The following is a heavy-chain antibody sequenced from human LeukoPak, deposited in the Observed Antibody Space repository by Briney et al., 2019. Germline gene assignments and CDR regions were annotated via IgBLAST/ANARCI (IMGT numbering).Heavy chain of an antibody. CDR1: GFTFSIYE. J-gene: IGHJ6*04. CDR2: ISSGGTI. CDR3: AELGITMIGGV. V-gene: IGHV3-48*03. D-gene: IGHD3-10*02. Sequence: GGSLRLSCAASGFTFSIYEMNWVRQAPGKGLEWISYISSGGTIYYAESVKGRFTISRDNAKNSLYLQMNSPRAEDTAIYYCAELGITMIGGVWGKGTTVTISS.